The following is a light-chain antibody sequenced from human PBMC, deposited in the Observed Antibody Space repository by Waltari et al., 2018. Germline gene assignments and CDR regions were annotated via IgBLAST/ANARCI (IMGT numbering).Light chain of an antibody. CDR1: QSISTL. CDR2: KTF. J-gene: IGKJ2*03. CDR3: EQYSSSSMFS. Sequence: DIQMTQSPSTLSASVGDRVTITFRASQSISTLLAWFQQKPGNPPKLLIYKTFNLERGVPSRFSGSVSGTEFTLTITSLQPDDFATYYCEQYSSSSMFSLGQGTKLEIK. V-gene: IGKV1-5*03.